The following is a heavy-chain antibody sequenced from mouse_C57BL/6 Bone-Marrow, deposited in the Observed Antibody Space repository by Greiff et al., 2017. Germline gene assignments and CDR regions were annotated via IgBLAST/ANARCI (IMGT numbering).Heavy chain of an antibody. CDR1: GFSLTSYA. J-gene: IGHJ4*01. CDR2: IWTGGGT. CDR3: ARNDGGGYGYYAMDY. V-gene: IGHV2-9-1*01. D-gene: IGHD2-2*01. Sequence: VKLVESGPGLVAPSQSLSITCTVSGFSLTSYAISWVRQPPGKGLEWLGVIWTGGGTNYNSALKSRLSISKDNSKSQVFLKMNSLQTDDTARYYCARNDGGGYGYYAMDYWGQGTSVTVSS.